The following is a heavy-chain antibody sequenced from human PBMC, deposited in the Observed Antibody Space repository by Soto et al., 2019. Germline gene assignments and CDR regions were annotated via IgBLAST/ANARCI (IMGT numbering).Heavy chain of an antibody. Sequence: QMYLQESGPGLVKPSETLSLTCTVSGGSISTGAYFWSWIRQLPGQGLEWIGYIHHSGSAHYNPSLHSRVNFSVETSQRQFSLRLTSVTAADTAVYDSALTRGQDFWSGSWWFDPWGQGTLVTVSS. CDR1: GGSISTGAYF. V-gene: IGHV4-30-4*01. D-gene: IGHD3-3*01. CDR3: ALTRGQDFWSGSWWFDP. CDR2: IHHSGSA. J-gene: IGHJ5*02.